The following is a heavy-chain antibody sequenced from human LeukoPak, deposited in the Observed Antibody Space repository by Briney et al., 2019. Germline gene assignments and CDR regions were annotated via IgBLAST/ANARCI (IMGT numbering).Heavy chain of an antibody. V-gene: IGHV3-30*02. CDR1: GFTFSSYG. CDR3: ARSRDRIAAAAYDY. D-gene: IGHD6-13*01. CDR2: IRYDGSNK. J-gene: IGHJ4*02. Sequence: GGSLRLSCAASGFTFSSYGMHWVRQAPGKGLEWVAFIRYDGSNKYYADSVKGRFTISRDNSKNTLYLQMNSLRAEDTAVYYCARSRDRIAAAAYDYWGQGTLVTVSS.